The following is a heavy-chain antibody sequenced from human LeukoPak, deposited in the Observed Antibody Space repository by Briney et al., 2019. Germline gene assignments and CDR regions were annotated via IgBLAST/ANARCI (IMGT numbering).Heavy chain of an antibody. CDR3: ARAEGDFWSGYYFDY. Sequence: GASVKVSCKASGYTFTSYDINWVRQATGQGLEWMGWMNPNSGNTGYAQEFQGRVTMTRNTSISTAYMELSSLRSEDTAVYYYARAEGDFWSGYYFDYWGQGTLVTVSS. J-gene: IGHJ4*02. D-gene: IGHD3-3*01. CDR1: GYTFTSYD. CDR2: MNPNSGNT. V-gene: IGHV1-8*01.